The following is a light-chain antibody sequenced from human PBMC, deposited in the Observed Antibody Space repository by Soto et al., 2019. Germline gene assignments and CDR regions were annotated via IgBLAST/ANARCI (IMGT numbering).Light chain of an antibody. J-gene: IGLJ3*02. CDR2: EVS. CDR1: SSDVGGYNY. Sequence: QSVLTQPASVSGSPGQSITISCTGTSSDVGGYNYVSWYQQHPGKAPKLMIYEVSNRPSGVSNRFSGSKSGNTASLTISGLQAEDEADYYCSSYTSGSTPWVFGGGTKLTVL. CDR3: SSYTSGSTPWV. V-gene: IGLV2-14*01.